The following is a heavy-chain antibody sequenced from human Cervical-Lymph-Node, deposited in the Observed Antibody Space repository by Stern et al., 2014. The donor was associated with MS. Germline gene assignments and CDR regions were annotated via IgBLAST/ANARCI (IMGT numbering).Heavy chain of an antibody. J-gene: IGHJ4*02. CDR1: GFTFDDYG. Sequence: EVQLVESGGGLVQPGRSLRLSCAASGFTFDDYGMYWGRQSPGKGLEWVSGISWSGGSTGYADSVQGRFTISRDNAKNTLYLQMNSLRTDDTAFYYCAKGYDSSGGYFDYWGQGTLVTVSS. V-gene: IGHV3-9*01. CDR3: AKGYDSSGGYFDY. CDR2: ISWSGGST. D-gene: IGHD3-22*01.